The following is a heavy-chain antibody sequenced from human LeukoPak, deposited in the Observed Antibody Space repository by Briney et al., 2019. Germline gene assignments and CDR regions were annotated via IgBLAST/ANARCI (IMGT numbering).Heavy chain of an antibody. CDR1: GFTFSSYG. J-gene: IGHJ3*02. CDR3: ARELKGGLGAFDI. D-gene: IGHD2-15*01. Sequence: GGSLRLSCAASGFTFSSYGMHWVRQAPGKGLEWVAVIWYDGSNKYYADSVKGRFTISRDNSKNTLYLQMNGLRAEDTAVYYCARELKGGLGAFDIWGQGTMVTVSS. CDR2: IWYDGSNK. V-gene: IGHV3-33*01.